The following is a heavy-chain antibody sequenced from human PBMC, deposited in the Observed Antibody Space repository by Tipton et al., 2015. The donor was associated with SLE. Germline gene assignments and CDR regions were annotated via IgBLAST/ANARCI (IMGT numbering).Heavy chain of an antibody. D-gene: IGHD3-9*01. CDR3: ARDRSFDDAFDI. Sequence: SLRLSCAASGFSFSNYNINWVRQAPGKGLEWVSCSSSSGHIYYGDSVKGRFTVSRDNGKSSLSLQMSSLRVEDTAVYYCARDRSFDDAFDIWGHGTTVIVSS. V-gene: IGHV3-69-1*01. CDR2: SSSSGHI. CDR1: GFSFSNYN. J-gene: IGHJ3*02.